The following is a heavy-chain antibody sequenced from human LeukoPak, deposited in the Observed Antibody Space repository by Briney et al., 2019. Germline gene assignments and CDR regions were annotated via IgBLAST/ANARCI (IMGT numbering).Heavy chain of an antibody. V-gene: IGHV4-34*01. CDR2: INHSGGT. CDR3: AGRRSCTSCYVTFDY. D-gene: IGHD2-2*01. Sequence: PSETLSLTCAVYGGSFSGYYRSWIRQPPGKGLEWIGEINHSGGTNYNPSLKSRVTISVDTSKNQFSLKLSSVTAADTAVYYCAGRRSCTSCYVTFDYWGQGTLVTVSS. CDR1: GGSFSGYY. J-gene: IGHJ4*02.